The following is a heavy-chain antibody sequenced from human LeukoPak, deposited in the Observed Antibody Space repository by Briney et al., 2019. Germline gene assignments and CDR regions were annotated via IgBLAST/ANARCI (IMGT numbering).Heavy chain of an antibody. D-gene: IGHD2-15*01. CDR2: IYYSGST. CDR1: GYSISSGYY. V-gene: IGHV4-38-2*01. CDR3: ARVPRYCSGGSCYSTYYFDY. J-gene: IGHJ4*02. Sequence: SGTLSLTCAVSGYSISSGYYWGWIRQPPGKGLEWIGSIYYSGSTYYNPSLKSRVTISVDTSKNQFSLKLSSVTAADTAVYYCARVPRYCSGGSCYSTYYFDYWGQGTLVTVSS.